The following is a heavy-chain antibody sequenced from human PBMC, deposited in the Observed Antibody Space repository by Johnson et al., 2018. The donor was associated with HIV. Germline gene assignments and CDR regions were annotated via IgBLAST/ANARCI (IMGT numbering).Heavy chain of an antibody. CDR2: ISWNSGSI. V-gene: IGHV3-9*01. D-gene: IGHD3/OR15-3a*01. CDR3: ARDGRGLDAFDI. CDR1: GFTFAHYA. J-gene: IGHJ3*02. Sequence: VQLVESGGGLVQPGRSLRLSCEASGFTFAHYAMHWVRQAPGKGLEWVSSISWNSGSIGYADSVRGRFTISRDNTKNSLSLQMNSLRAEDTALYYCARDGRGLDAFDIWGQGTVVTVSS.